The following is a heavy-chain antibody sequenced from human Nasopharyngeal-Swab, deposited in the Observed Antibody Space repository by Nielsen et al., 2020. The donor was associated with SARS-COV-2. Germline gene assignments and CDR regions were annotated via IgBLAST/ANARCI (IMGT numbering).Heavy chain of an antibody. CDR1: GFTVSSNY. J-gene: IGHJ6*02. V-gene: IGHV3-53*04. CDR3: ARQGPHYYYYGMDV. Sequence: GESLKISCAASGFTVSSNYMSWVRQAPGKGLEWVLVIYSGGSTYYADSVKGRFTISRHNSKNTLYLQMNSLRAEDTAVYYCARQGPHYYYYGMDVWGQGTTVTVSS. CDR2: IYSGGST.